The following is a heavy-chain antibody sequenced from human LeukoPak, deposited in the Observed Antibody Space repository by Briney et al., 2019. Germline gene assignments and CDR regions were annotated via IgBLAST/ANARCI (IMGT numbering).Heavy chain of an antibody. CDR1: GITFSSYG. CDR3: ARDSGWLRFHY. J-gene: IGHJ4*02. V-gene: IGHV3-20*04. Sequence: PGGSLRLSCAASGITFSSYGMSWVRQAPGKGLEWVSGISWNSGSIGYADSVKGRFTISRDNAKNSLYLQMNSLRAEDTAVYYCARDSGWLRFHYWGQGTLVTVSS. D-gene: IGHD5-12*01. CDR2: ISWNSGSI.